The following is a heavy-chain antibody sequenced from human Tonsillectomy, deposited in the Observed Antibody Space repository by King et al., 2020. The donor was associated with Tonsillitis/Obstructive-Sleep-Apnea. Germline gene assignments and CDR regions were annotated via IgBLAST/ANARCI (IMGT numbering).Heavy chain of an antibody. V-gene: IGHV4-34*01. CDR1: GGSFSGYY. CDR2: INHSGGT. CDR3: ARVNGDIFGYYYMDV. J-gene: IGHJ6*03. D-gene: IGHD3-3*02. Sequence: VQLQQWGAGLLKPSETLSLTCAVYGGSFSGYYWSWIRQPPGKGLEWIGEINHSGGTNYNPSLKSRVTISVDTSKNQFSLTLSSVTAADTAVYYCARVNGDIFGYYYMDVWGKGTTVTVSS.